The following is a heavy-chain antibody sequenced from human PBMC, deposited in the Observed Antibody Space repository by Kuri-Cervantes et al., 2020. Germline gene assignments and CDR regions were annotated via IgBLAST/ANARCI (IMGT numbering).Heavy chain of an antibody. J-gene: IGHJ5*02. V-gene: IGHV3-9*01. D-gene: IGHD2-15*01. Sequence: LSLTCAASGFTFSSYWMSWVRQAPGKGLEWVSGISWNSGIIGYADSVKGRFTISRDNAKNSLYLQMNSLRAEDTALYYCARGVVVAATLGWFDPWGQGTLVTVSS. CDR1: GFTFSSYW. CDR3: ARGVVVAATLGWFDP. CDR2: ISWNSGII.